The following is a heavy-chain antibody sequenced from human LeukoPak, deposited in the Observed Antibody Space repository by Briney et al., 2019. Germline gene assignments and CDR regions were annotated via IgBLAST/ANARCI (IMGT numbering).Heavy chain of an antibody. V-gene: IGHV4-61*02. CDR1: GGSISSGSNF. J-gene: IGHJ6*03. D-gene: IGHD6-19*01. Sequence: PSETLSLTCTVSGGSISSGSNFWSWIRQPAGKGLEWIGRIYTSGSTNYNPSLKSRVTISVDTSKNQFSLKLSSVTAADTAVYYCARGGSGWNYYYYYMDVWGKGTTVTISS. CDR3: ARGGSGWNYYYYYMDV. CDR2: IYTSGST.